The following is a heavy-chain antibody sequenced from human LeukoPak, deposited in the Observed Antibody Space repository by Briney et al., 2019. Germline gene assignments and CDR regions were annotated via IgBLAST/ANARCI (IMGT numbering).Heavy chain of an antibody. CDR1: GGSFTTYY. V-gene: IGHV4-34*01. Sequence: ASETLSLTCTVYGGSFTTYYWSWIRQPPGKGLERIGEINHGGTTNYNPSLESRLTMSVDTSKSQFSLRLTSLTAADTAVYYCATSPSTYYEDDYWGQGILVTVSS. J-gene: IGHJ4*02. CDR2: INHGGTT. CDR3: ATSPSTYYEDDY. D-gene: IGHD3-3*01.